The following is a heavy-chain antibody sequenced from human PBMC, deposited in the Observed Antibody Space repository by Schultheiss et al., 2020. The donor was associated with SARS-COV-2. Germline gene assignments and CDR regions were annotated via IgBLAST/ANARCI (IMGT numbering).Heavy chain of an antibody. CDR1: GFSFSSYS. Sequence: GSLRLSCAASGFSFSSYSMNWVRQAPGKGLEWVSSISSSSSYIYYADSVKGRFTISRDNAKNSLYLQMNSLRVEDTAVYYCARARGGGSGSYFFDYWGQGTLVTVSS. J-gene: IGHJ4*02. V-gene: IGHV3-21*01. CDR3: ARARGGGSGSYFFDY. D-gene: IGHD1-26*01. CDR2: ISSSSSYI.